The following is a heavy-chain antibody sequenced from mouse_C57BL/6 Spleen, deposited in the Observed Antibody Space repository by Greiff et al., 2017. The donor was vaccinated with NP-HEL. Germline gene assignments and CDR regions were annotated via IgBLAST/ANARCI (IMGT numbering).Heavy chain of an antibody. CDR2: IRPNSGST. J-gene: IGHJ4*01. CDR1: GYTFTSYW. D-gene: IGHD1-3*01. V-gene: IGHV1-64*01. CDR3: ARDNYTMEY. Sequence: VQLQQPGAELVKPGASVKLSCKASGYTFTSYWMHWVRQRPGQGLEWIGMIRPNSGSTNYNEKFKSKAKLTVAKSSSTAYMQSSSLTSEDSAVYYCARDNYTMEYWGQGTSVTVSS.